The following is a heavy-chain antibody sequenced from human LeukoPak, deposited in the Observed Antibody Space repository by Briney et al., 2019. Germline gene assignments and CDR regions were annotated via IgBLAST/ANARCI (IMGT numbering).Heavy chain of an antibody. CDR2: IYPGDFDT. J-gene: IGHJ4*02. Sequence: GESLKISCKGSGYSLTNSWIGWVRQMPGKGLEWMGIIYPGDFDTRYSPSFQGQVAISADKSISTAYLQWSSLRASDTAMHYCARGIAAAAVTKFDYWGQGTLVTVSS. V-gene: IGHV5-51*01. D-gene: IGHD6-13*01. CDR1: GYSLTNSW. CDR3: ARGIAAAAVTKFDY.